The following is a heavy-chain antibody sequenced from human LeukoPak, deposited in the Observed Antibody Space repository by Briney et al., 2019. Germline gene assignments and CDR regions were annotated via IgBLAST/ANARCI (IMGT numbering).Heavy chain of an antibody. CDR2: IIPIFGTA. Sequence: ASVKVSCKASGGTFSSYAISWVRQAPGQGLEWMGGIIPIFGTANYAQKFQGRVTFTADESTSTAYMELSSLRSEDTAVYYCARDRRPRPDDSGYYLESCWFDPWGQGTLVTVSS. D-gene: IGHD3-22*01. J-gene: IGHJ5*02. V-gene: IGHV1-69*01. CDR3: ARDRRPRPDDSGYYLESCWFDP. CDR1: GGTFSSYA.